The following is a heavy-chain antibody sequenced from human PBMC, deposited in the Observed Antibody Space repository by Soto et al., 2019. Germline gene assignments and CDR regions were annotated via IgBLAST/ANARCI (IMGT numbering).Heavy chain of an antibody. J-gene: IGHJ4*02. V-gene: IGHV1-18*01. Sequence: QVHLVQSGAEVKKPGASVKVSCKGSGYAFTTYGITWVRQAPGQGLEWMGWISAHSGNTNYAQKLQGRVTVTRDTSTSTPYMELRSLTSAATAVYYCARGWYGDYWGQGALVTVSS. CDR3: ARGWYGDY. CDR1: GYAFTTYG. D-gene: IGHD2-15*01. CDR2: ISAHSGNT.